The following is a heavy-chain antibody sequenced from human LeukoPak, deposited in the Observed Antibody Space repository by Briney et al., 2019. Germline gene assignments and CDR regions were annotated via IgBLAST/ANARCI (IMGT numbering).Heavy chain of an antibody. D-gene: IGHD5-24*01. CDR1: GYTFTNYY. J-gene: IGHJ5*02. CDR3: ARDEATGWFDP. V-gene: IGHV1-46*01. Sequence: GASVTVSCKASGYTFTNYYMHWVRQAPGQGLEWMGILNPSSGSTAYAQKFQGRVTMTRDTSTSTVYMELSSLRSEDTAVYYCARDEATGWFDPWGQGTLVSVFS. CDR2: LNPSSGST.